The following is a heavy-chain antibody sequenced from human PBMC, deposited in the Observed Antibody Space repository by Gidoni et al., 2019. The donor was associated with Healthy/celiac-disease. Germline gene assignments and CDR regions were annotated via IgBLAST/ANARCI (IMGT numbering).Heavy chain of an antibody. CDR1: VGSISSSSYY. J-gene: IGHJ6*02. D-gene: IGHD3-3*01. V-gene: IGHV4-39*07. Sequence: QLQLQESGPGLVKPSETLSPTCTVPVGSISSSSYYWGWIRQPPGKGLEWIGSSYYSGSPYYNPSLKRRVTISVDTSKNQFSLKLSSVTAADTAVYYCARDVHWVDFWSGYHTYYYYGMDVWGQGTTVTVSS. CDR2: SYYSGSP. CDR3: ARDVHWVDFWSGYHTYYYYGMDV.